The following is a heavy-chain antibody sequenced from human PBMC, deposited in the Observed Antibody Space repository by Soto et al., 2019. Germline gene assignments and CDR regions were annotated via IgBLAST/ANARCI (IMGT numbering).Heavy chain of an antibody. J-gene: IGHJ4*01. V-gene: IGHV4-38-2*02. CDR3: ARVHVMGVAGSTFDY. D-gene: IGHD6-19*01. CDR1: GYSISSGSY. CDR2: IYHGGTT. Sequence: PSETLSLTCTVSGYSISSGSYWPWIRQRPGRGPEWIASIYHGGTTFYNPSLKSRITISVDTSNNKLSLKLTSVPAADTAVYYCARVHVMGVAGSTFDYWGHGTLVTVS.